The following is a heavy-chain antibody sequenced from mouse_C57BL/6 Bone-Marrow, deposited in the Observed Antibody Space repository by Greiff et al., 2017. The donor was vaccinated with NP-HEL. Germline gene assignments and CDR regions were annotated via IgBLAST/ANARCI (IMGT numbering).Heavy chain of an antibody. J-gene: IGHJ4*01. CDR3: ARHLYYYAMDY. CDR1: GFTFSSYT. Sequence: EVKLVESGGGLVKPGGSLKLSCAASGFTFSSYTMSWVRQTPEKRLEWVATISGGGGNTSCPKRGKGRFTISRDNAKHTLYLQMTSLRSEDTALYYCARHLYYYAMDYWGHGTSVTVSS. V-gene: IGHV5-9*01. CDR2: ISGGGGNT.